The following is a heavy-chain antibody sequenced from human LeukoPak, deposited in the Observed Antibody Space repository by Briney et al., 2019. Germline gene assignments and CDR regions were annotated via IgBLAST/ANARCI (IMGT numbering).Heavy chain of an antibody. CDR2: IYSGGST. CDR3: ASLSLGHY. V-gene: IGHV3-53*01. D-gene: IGHD6-6*01. Sequence: GGSLRLSCAASGFTVSNNYMSWVRQAPGKGLEWVSVIYSGGSTYYADSVKGRFTISRDTSKNTLSLQMNSMRAEDTAVYYCASLSLGHYWGQGTLVTVSS. J-gene: IGHJ4*02. CDR1: GFTVSNNY.